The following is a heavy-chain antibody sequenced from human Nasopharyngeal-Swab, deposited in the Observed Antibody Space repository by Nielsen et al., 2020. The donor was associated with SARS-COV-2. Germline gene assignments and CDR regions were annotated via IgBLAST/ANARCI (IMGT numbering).Heavy chain of an antibody. CDR1: GYTFTSYA. D-gene: IGHD3-10*01. Sequence: ASAKVSCKASGYTFTSYAMHWVRQAPGQRLEWMGWINAGNGNTKYSQKFQGRVTITRDTSASTAYMELSSLRSEDTAVYYCARDPRGDDAFDIWGQGTMVTVSS. V-gene: IGHV1-3*01. CDR3: ARDPRGDDAFDI. J-gene: IGHJ3*02. CDR2: INAGNGNT.